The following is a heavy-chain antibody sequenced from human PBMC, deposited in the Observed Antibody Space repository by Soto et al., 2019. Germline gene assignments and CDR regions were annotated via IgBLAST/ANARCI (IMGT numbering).Heavy chain of an antibody. J-gene: IGHJ3*02. V-gene: IGHV3-30*18. CDR2: ISDDGRNK. Sequence: QVQLVESGGGVVQPGRSLRLSCVASKFTFSSYGMHWLRQAPGTGLEWVAVISDDGRNKSYADFVKGRFTISRDNSKNTLSLQMNSLRAEDTAVYYCAKGRGYSYGSAFDIWGQGTMVTGSS. CDR1: KFTFSSYG. CDR3: AKGRGYSYGSAFDI. D-gene: IGHD5-18*01.